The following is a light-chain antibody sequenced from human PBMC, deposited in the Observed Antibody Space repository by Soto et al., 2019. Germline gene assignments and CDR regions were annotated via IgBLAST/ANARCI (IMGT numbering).Light chain of an antibody. J-gene: IGLJ2*01. CDR3: CSYTSLSTVV. CDR2: AVS. Sequence: QPVVTQPASVSGSPGQSITISCTGTSSDVGGYNHVSWYQHSPGKAPKLILFAVSDRPSGVSHRFSGSKSGNTASLTISGLQAEDEADYYCCSYTSLSTVVFGGGTKLTVL. V-gene: IGLV2-14*01. CDR1: SSDVGGYNH.